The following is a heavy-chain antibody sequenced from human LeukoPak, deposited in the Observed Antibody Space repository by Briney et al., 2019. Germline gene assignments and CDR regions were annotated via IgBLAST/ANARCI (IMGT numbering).Heavy chain of an antibody. CDR3: ARTSHRYYYHYMDV. J-gene: IGHJ6*03. CDR2: IIPIFGTA. V-gene: IGHV1-69*05. Sequence: GASVKVSCKASGGTFSSYAISWVRQAPGQGLEWMGGIIPIFGTANYAQKFQGRVTITTDESTSTAYMELSSLRSEDTAVYYCARTSHRYYYHYMDVWGKGTTVTVSS. CDR1: GGTFSSYA.